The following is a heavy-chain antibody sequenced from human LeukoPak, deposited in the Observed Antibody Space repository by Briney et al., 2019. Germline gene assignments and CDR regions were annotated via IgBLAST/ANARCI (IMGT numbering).Heavy chain of an antibody. Sequence: PSETLSLTCTVSGYSISSGYYWGWIRQPPGKGLEWIGSIYHSGSTYYNPSLKSRVTISVDTSKNQFSLKLSSVTAADTAVYYCARDSNSGGGRTKPLNWFDPWGQGTLVTVSS. J-gene: IGHJ5*02. D-gene: IGHD4-23*01. V-gene: IGHV4-38-2*02. CDR2: IYHSGST. CDR1: GYSISSGYY. CDR3: ARDSNSGGGRTKPLNWFDP.